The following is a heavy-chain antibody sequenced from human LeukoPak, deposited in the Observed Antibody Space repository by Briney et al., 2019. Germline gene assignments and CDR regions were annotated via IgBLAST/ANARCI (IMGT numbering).Heavy chain of an antibody. Sequence: GRSLRLSCAASGFTFDDYDMHWVRQAPGKGLEWVSGISWNSGSIGYADSVKGRFTISRDNAKNSLYLQMNSLRAEDTALYYCAKDRMSAPPEVTAMDYWGQGTLVTVSS. CDR3: AKDRMSAPPEVTAMDY. CDR1: GFTFDDYD. V-gene: IGHV3-9*01. J-gene: IGHJ4*02. D-gene: IGHD2-21*02. CDR2: ISWNSGSI.